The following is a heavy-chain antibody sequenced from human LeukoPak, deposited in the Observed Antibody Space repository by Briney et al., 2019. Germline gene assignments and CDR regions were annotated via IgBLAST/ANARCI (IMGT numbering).Heavy chain of an antibody. CDR1: GFTVSSNY. J-gene: IGHJ3*01. Sequence: GGSLRLSCAASGFTVSSNYMNWVRQAPGKGLQWVSIIFSDGSTHYAGSVKGRFTISRDNSKNTLHLQMNSLHAEDTAVYYCARSLYSDSGGYYSDAFHVWGQGTMVTVSS. CDR2: IFSDGST. D-gene: IGHD3-22*01. V-gene: IGHV3-66*01. CDR3: ARSLYSDSGGYYSDAFHV.